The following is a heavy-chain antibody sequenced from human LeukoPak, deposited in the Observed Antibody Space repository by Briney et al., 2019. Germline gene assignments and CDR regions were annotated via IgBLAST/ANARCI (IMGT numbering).Heavy chain of an antibody. CDR3: ARGIVGALDAFDI. J-gene: IGHJ3*02. CDR1: GFTVISNY. V-gene: IGHV3-66*01. D-gene: IGHD1-26*01. CDR2: IYSGGNT. Sequence: GGSLRLSCAASGFTVISNYMSWVRQAPGKGLEWVSVIYSGGNTYYADSVKGRFTISRDTSKNTLYLQMNSLRAEDTAVYYCARGIVGALDAFDIWGQGTMVTVSS.